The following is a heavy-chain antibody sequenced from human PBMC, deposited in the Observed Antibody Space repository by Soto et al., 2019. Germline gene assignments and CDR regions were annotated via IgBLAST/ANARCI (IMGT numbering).Heavy chain of an antibody. V-gene: IGHV3-7*03. J-gene: IGHJ6*02. CDR2: IPQDGVDG. CDR1: GFTFSMYS. D-gene: IGHD2-21*02. Sequence: GGSLRLSCEVSGFTFSMYSMSWVRQSPGKGLEWVAKIPQDGVDGHYADSVKGRFTISRDNGKNSLYLQLNNLRAEDTAVYYCARDHLILPAHDFFYGSDVWGRGATVTAP. CDR3: ARDHLILPAHDFFYGSDV.